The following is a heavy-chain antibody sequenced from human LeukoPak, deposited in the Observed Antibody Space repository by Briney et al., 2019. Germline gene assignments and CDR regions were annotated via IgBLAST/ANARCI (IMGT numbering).Heavy chain of an antibody. Sequence: PGGSLRLSCSAPGFTFSSYAMHWVRQAPGKGLEYVSAISSNGGSTYYADSVKGRFTISRDNSKNTLYLQMSSLRAEDTAVYYCVTLGYCSGGSCLSKGYYYYGMDVWGQGTTVTVSS. CDR1: GFTFSSYA. J-gene: IGHJ6*02. CDR2: ISSNGGST. V-gene: IGHV3-64D*09. CDR3: VTLGYCSGGSCLSKGYYYYGMDV. D-gene: IGHD2-15*01.